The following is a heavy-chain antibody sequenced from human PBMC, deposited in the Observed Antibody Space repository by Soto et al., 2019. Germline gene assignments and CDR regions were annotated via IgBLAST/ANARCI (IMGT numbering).Heavy chain of an antibody. D-gene: IGHD4-17*01. CDR1: GGSFSGYY. CDR3: ARGYQDTVTPNYYYYMDV. Sequence: SETLSLTCAVYGGSFSGYYWSWIRQPPGKGLEWIGEINHSGSTNYNPSLKSRVTISVDTSKNQFSLKLSSVTAADTAVYYCARGYQDTVTPNYYYYMDVWGKGTTVTVSS. J-gene: IGHJ6*03. V-gene: IGHV4-34*01. CDR2: INHSGST.